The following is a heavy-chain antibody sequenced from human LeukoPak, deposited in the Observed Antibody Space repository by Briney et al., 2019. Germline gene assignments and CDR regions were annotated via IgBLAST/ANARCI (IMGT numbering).Heavy chain of an antibody. CDR2: IYYSGST. CDR3: ARGYCSGGSCYGFDY. J-gene: IGHJ4*02. V-gene: IGHV4-31*03. D-gene: IGHD2-15*01. Sequence: SETLSLTCTVSGGSISSGGYYWSWIRQHPGKGLEWIGYIYYSGSTYYNPSLKSRVTISVDTSKNQFSLKLSSVTAADTAVYYCARGYCSGGSCYGFDYWGQGTLVTVSS. CDR1: GGSISSGGYY.